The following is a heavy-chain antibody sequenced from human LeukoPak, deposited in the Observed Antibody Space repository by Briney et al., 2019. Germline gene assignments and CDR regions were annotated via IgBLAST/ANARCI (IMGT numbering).Heavy chain of an antibody. CDR1: GGSISSYY. CDR2: IYHSGST. J-gene: IGHJ4*02. D-gene: IGHD3-22*01. V-gene: IGHV4-59*12. Sequence: SETLSLTCTVSGGSISSYYWSWIRQPPGKGLEWIGEIYHSGSTNYNPSLKSRVSISVDNFKSQFSLKLSSVTAADTAVYYCARGGGYYYDSSGLDYWGQGTLVTVSS. CDR3: ARGGGYYYDSSGLDY.